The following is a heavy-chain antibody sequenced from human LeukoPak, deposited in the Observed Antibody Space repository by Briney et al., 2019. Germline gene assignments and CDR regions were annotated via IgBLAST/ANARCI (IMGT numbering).Heavy chain of an antibody. V-gene: IGHV1-2*02. Sequence: GASVKVSCKASGYTFTGYYMHWVRQAPGQGLEWMGWINPNSGGTNYAQKFQGRVTMTRDTSISTAYMELSRLRSDDTAVYYCARVIYDILTGYYIDAFDIWGQGTMVTVSS. CDR1: GYTFTGYY. CDR3: ARVIYDILTGYYIDAFDI. D-gene: IGHD3-9*01. CDR2: INPNSGGT. J-gene: IGHJ3*02.